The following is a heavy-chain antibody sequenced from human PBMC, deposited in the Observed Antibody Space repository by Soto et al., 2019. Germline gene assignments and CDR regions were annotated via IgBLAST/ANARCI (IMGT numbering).Heavy chain of an antibody. D-gene: IGHD3-22*01. Sequence: VQLVESGGGLVKPGGSLRLSCAASGFTFSNAWINWVRQAPGKGLEWVGRIKSKTDGGTTDFAAPVKGRFAISREESKNMVYLQMNSLNPEDTGIYYCTTHSYSTMIVVRFVYWGHGTLVTVTS. V-gene: IGHV3-15*07. CDR2: IKSKTDGGTT. CDR3: TTHSYSTMIVVRFVY. CDR1: GFTFSNAW. J-gene: IGHJ4*01.